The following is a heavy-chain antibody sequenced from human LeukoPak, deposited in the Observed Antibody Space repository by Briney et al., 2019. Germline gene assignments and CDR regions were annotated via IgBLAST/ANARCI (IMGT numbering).Heavy chain of an antibody. CDR3: ARHLGDGDYGFDY. J-gene: IGHJ4*02. Sequence: SETLSLTCTVSGGSISSYYWSWIRQPPGKGLEWIGYIYYSGSTNYNPSLKSRVTISVDTSKNQFSLKLSSVTAADTAVYYCARHLGDGDYGFDYWGQGTLVTVSS. D-gene: IGHD4-17*01. V-gene: IGHV4-59*08. CDR1: GGSISSYY. CDR2: IYYSGST.